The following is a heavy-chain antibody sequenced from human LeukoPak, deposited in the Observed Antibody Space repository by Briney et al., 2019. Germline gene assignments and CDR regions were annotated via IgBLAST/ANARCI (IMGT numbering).Heavy chain of an antibody. Sequence: PSETLSLTCTVSGGSISSYYWSWIRQPAGKGLEWIGRIYTSGSTNYNPSLKSRVTMSVDTSKNQFSLKLSSVTAADTAVYYCARGGYCSGGSCYFSWFDPWGQGTLVTVSS. CDR2: IYTSGST. CDR3: ARGGYCSGGSCYFSWFDP. CDR1: GGSISSYY. J-gene: IGHJ5*02. V-gene: IGHV4-4*07. D-gene: IGHD2-15*01.